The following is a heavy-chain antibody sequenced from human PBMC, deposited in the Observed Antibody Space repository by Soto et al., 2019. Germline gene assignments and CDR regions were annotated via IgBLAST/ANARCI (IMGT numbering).Heavy chain of an antibody. D-gene: IGHD3-3*01. CDR2: IDGSSDTI. Sequence: GGSLRLSCAASGFTFSTYSMNWVRQAPGKGLEWISYIDGSSDTIYYADSVKGRFTISRDNAENSLYLQMNSLRDEDTAVYYCARLYYDYVWGRGTTVTVSS. CDR3: ARLYYDYV. J-gene: IGHJ6*02. V-gene: IGHV3-48*02. CDR1: GFTFSTYS.